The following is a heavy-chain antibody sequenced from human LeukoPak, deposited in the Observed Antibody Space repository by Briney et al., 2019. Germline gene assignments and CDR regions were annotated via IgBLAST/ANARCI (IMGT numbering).Heavy chain of an antibody. CDR3: ASGVGAKTGARMDGDVY. D-gene: IGHD1-26*01. Sequence: PSETLSLTCTVSGGSISSSSYYWGWIRQPPGKGLGWIGSIYYSGSTYYNPSLKSRVTISVDTSKNQFSLKLSSVTAADTAVYYCASGVGAKTGARMDGDVYWGQGTLVTVSS. CDR1: GGSISSSSYY. J-gene: IGHJ4*02. CDR2: IYYSGST. V-gene: IGHV4-39*07.